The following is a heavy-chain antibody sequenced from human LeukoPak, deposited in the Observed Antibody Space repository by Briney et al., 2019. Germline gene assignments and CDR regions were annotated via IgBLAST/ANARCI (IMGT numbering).Heavy chain of an antibody. CDR3: AKEMVAAPPYHYGMDV. D-gene: IGHD2-8*01. V-gene: IGHV1-2*02. CDR2: INPNSGGT. Sequence: ASVKVSRKASGYTFTGYYMHWVRQAPGQGLEWMGWINPNSGGTNYAQKFQGRVTMTWDTSISTAYMELSRLRSDDTAVYYCAKEMVAAPPYHYGMDVWGQGTTVTVSS. CDR1: GYTFTGYY. J-gene: IGHJ6*02.